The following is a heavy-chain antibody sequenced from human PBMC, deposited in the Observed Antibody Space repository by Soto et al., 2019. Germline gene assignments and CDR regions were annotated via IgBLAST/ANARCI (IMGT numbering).Heavy chain of an antibody. J-gene: IGHJ5*02. CDR2: IYYSGST. CDR1: GGSISSSSYY. V-gene: IGHV4-39*01. D-gene: IGHD3-10*01. CDR3: ARHSASSRLLWFGSWFDP. Sequence: QLQLQESGPGLVKPSETLSLTCTVSGGSISSSSYYWGWIRQPPGKGLEWIGSIYYSGSTYYNPSLKSRVTISVDTSKNQFSLKLSSVTAADTAVYYCARHSASSRLLWFGSWFDPWGQGTLVTVSS.